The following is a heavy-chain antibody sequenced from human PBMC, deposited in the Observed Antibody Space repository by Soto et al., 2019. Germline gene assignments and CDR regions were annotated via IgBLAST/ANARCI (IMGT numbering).Heavy chain of an antibody. D-gene: IGHD1-26*01. CDR1: GGSISSGGYY. V-gene: IGHV4-31*03. J-gene: IGHJ2*01. CDR2: IYYSGST. Sequence: QVQLQESGPGLVKPSQTLSLTCTVSGGSISSGGYYWSWIRQHPGKGLEWIGYIYYSGSTYYNPALKSRVTISVDTSKNQFPLKLSSVTAADTAVYYCARARERSNWYFDLWGRGTLVTVSS. CDR3: ARARERSNWYFDL.